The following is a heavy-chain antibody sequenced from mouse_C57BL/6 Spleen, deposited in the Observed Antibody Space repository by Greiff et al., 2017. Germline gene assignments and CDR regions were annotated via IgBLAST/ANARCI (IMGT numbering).Heavy chain of an antibody. D-gene: IGHD3-1*01. CDR1: GYSITSGYD. Sequence: EVLLVESGPGMVKPSQSLSLTCTVTGYSITSGYDWHWIRHFPGNKLEWMGYISYSGSTNYNTSLQSRISITHDTSKNHFFLKLKSVTTEDTATYDCARGEKTSGYFDYWGQGTTLTVSS. CDR3: ARGEKTSGYFDY. CDR2: ISYSGST. V-gene: IGHV3-1*01. J-gene: IGHJ2*01.